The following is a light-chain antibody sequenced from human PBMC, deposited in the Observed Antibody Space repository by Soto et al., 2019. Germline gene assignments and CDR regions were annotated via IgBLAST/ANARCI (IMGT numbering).Light chain of an antibody. CDR1: SSDVWSYNL. CDR3: CSYAGSPYV. CDR2: EVS. J-gene: IGLJ1*01. Sequence: QAVRTQPASVSGSPGQSITISCTGTSSDVWSYNLVSWYQQHPGKAPKLMIYEVSKRPSGVSNRFSGSKSGNTASLTISGLQAEDEADYYCCSYAGSPYVFGTGTKVTVL. V-gene: IGLV2-23*02.